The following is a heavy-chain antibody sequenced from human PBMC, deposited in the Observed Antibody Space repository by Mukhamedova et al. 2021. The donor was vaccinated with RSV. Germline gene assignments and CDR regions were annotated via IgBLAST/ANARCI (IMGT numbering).Heavy chain of an antibody. CDR3: ASGRRAASISWYPDY. D-gene: IGHD6-13*01. Sequence: SGYAMHWVRQAPGKGLEWVTVISYDGSNKYYADSVKGRFTISRDNSKNTLYLQMNSLRAEDTAVYYCASGRRAASISWYPDYWGQ. CDR1: SGYA. V-gene: IGHV3-30*04. CDR2: ISYDGSNK. J-gene: IGHJ4*02.